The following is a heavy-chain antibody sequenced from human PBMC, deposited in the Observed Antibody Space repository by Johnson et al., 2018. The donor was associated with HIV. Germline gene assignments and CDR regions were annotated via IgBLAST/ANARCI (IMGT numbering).Heavy chain of an antibody. J-gene: IGHJ3*02. Sequence: VQLVESGGDLVQPGGSLRLSCAVSGFTVSSNYMSWVRRAPGKGLEWVSVIYSGGSTYYADSVKGRFTISRDNSKNTVYLQMNSLRAEDTAVYYCAKGISSLDAFDIWGQGTMVTVSS. V-gene: IGHV3-66*01. CDR3: AKGISSLDAFDI. CDR2: IYSGGST. D-gene: IGHD2-21*01. CDR1: GFTVSSNY.